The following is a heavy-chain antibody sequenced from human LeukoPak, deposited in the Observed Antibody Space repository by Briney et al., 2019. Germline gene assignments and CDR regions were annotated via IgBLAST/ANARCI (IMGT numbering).Heavy chain of an antibody. CDR3: ARRIAAAGGNYYYYYGMDV. CDR2: ISYDGSNK. D-gene: IGHD6-13*01. Sequence: GRSLRLSCAASGFTFSSYAMHWVRQAPGKGLEWVAVISYDGSNKYYADSVEGRFTISRDNSKNTLYLQMNSLRAEDTAVYYCARRIAAAGGNYYYYYGMDVWGQGTTVTVSS. V-gene: IGHV3-30-3*01. J-gene: IGHJ6*02. CDR1: GFTFSSYA.